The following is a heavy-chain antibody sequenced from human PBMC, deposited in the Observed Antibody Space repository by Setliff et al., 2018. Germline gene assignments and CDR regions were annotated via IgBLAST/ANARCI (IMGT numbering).Heavy chain of an antibody. CDR1: GYSFSNFW. D-gene: IGHD4-17*01. CDR2: IYPGDSHT. V-gene: IGHV5-51*01. J-gene: IGHJ4*02. Sequence: PGESLKISCKGSGYSFSNFWIGWVRQMPGKGLEWMGIIYPGDSHTRYSPSFQGQVTMSADKSISTAYLQWSSLKASDTAMYYCARLSTGEPFDYWGQGTLVTVSS. CDR3: ARLSTGEPFDY.